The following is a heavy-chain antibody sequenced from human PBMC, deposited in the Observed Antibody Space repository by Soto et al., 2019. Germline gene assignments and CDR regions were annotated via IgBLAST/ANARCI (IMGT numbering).Heavy chain of an antibody. Sequence: PGVSLRLSCAASGFTFDDYAMHWVRQAPGKGLEWVSGISWNSGSIGYADSVKGRFTISRDNAKNSLYLQMNSLRAEDTALYYCAKDRGKVGATSYAFDIWGQGTMVTVSS. CDR3: AKDRGKVGATSYAFDI. V-gene: IGHV3-9*01. CDR2: ISWNSGSI. CDR1: GFTFDDYA. J-gene: IGHJ3*02. D-gene: IGHD1-26*01.